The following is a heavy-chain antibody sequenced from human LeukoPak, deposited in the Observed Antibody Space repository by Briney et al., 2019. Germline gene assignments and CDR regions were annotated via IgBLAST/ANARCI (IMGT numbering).Heavy chain of an antibody. CDR3: ARILELLPYYYMDV. J-gene: IGHJ6*03. D-gene: IGHD1-7*01. V-gene: IGHV3-74*01. CDR1: GFTFSSYW. Sequence: GGSLRLSCAASGFTFSSYWMHWVRQAPGKGLVWVSRINTDGSSTSYADSVKGRFTISRDNAKNTLYLQMNSLRAEDTAVYYCARILELLPYYYMDVWGKGTTVTVSS. CDR2: INTDGSST.